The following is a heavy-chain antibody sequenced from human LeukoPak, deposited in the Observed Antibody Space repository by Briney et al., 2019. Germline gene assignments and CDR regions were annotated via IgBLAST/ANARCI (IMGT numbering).Heavy chain of an antibody. D-gene: IGHD5-24*01. J-gene: IGHJ3*02. CDR3: ARIRDGYNDAYDI. Sequence: ASVKVACKASRYTFTGYYIHWVRQAPGQGLEWMGLINPGGDNTDYAQNFQGRVTMTRDTSTSTVYMGLSSLRSEDTAVYYCARIRDGYNDAYDIWGQGTMVSASS. CDR2: INPGGDNT. CDR1: RYTFTGYY. V-gene: IGHV1-46*01.